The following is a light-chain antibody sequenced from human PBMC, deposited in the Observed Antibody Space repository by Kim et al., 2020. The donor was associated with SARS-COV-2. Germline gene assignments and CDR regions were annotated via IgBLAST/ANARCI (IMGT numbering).Light chain of an antibody. CDR1: QSVSSR. V-gene: IGKV3-20*01. CDR3: QHYADAGSFPS. J-gene: IGKJ2*01. Sequence: EIVLTQSPGTLSLSPGERATLSCRASQSVSSRLAWYQQKPGQAPRLLIYGASSRATDIPDRFSGSGSGTDFILTISRLEPEDLAIYYCQHYADAGSFPSFGQGTKLEIK. CDR2: GAS.